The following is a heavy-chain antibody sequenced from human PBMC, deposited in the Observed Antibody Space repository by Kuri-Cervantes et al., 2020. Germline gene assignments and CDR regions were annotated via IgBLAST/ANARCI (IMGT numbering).Heavy chain of an antibody. CDR1: GFTFSSYS. D-gene: IGHD4-17*01. CDR3: AKEGHTGGDYGDNAGS. Sequence: GGSLRLSCAASGFTFSSYSMNWVRQAPGKGLEWVSSISSSSSYIYYADSVKGRFTISRDNAKNSLYLQMNSLRAKDTAVYYCAKEGHTGGDYGDNAGSWGQGTLVTVSS. CDR2: ISSSSSYI. J-gene: IGHJ5*02. V-gene: IGHV3-21*04.